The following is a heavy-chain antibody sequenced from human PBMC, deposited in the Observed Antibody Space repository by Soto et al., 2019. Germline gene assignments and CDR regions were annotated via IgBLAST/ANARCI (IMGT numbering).Heavy chain of an antibody. J-gene: IGHJ4*02. CDR2: IYYTGST. Sequence: QVQLQESGPGLVKPSETLSLTCTVSGGSINNHYWSGIRQPPGKGLEWIGYIYYTGSTNYNPSLKSRVTISVDTSKNQFSLNLTSLTAADTAIYYCARSNWYSEYWGQGTLVTVSS. CDR3: ARSNWYSEY. V-gene: IGHV4-59*11. CDR1: GGSINNHY. D-gene: IGHD7-27*01.